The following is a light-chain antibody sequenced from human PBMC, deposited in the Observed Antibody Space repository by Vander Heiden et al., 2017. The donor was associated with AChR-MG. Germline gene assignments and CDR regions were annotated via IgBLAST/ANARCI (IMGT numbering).Light chain of an antibody. CDR3: QQYNNWPPWT. V-gene: IGKV3-15*01. J-gene: IGKJ1*01. CDR2: DAS. CDR1: QSISSN. Sequence: EIVMTQSPATLSVSPGERATLSCRASQSISSNLAWYQQKPGQAPRLLMYDASTRATGIPARFSGSGSGTEFTLTISSLQSEDFAIYYCQQYNNWPPWTFGQGTKVEI.